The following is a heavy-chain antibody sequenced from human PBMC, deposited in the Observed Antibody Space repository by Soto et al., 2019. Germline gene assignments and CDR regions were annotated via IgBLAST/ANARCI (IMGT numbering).Heavy chain of an antibody. CDR3: ATYSSGWYDAFDI. J-gene: IGHJ3*02. Sequence: QVQLQESGPGLVKPSGTLSLTCAVSSGSISSSNWWSWVRQPPGKGLEWIGEIYHSGSTNYNPSLKCQVTISVDKSKHQFSLKLSSVTAADTAVYYCATYSSGWYDAFDIWGQGTMVTVSS. CDR2: IYHSGST. V-gene: IGHV4-4*02. CDR1: SGSISSSNW. D-gene: IGHD6-19*01.